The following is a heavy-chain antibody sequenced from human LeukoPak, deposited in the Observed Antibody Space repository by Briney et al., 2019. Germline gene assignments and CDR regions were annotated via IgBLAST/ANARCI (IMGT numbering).Heavy chain of an antibody. CDR1: GFTFSSFG. J-gene: IGHJ3*02. D-gene: IGHD3-3*02. CDR3: AREISRTGAFDI. V-gene: IGHV3-23*01. Sequence: GGSLRLSCAASGFTFSSFGLSWVRQAPGKGLEWVSAISGSGGSTYYADSVKGRFTISRDNSKNTLYLQMNSLRAEDTAVYYCAREISRTGAFDIWGQGTMVTVSS. CDR2: ISGSGGST.